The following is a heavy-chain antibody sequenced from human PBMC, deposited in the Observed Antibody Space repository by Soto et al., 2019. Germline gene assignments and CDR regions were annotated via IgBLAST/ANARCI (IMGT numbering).Heavy chain of an antibody. D-gene: IGHD2-15*01. CDR1: GFTFDDYA. CDR3: AKDFLDLGTFDI. CDR2: ISWNSGSI. J-gene: IGHJ3*02. V-gene: IGHV3-9*01. Sequence: PGGSLRLSCAASGFTFDDYAMHWVRQAPGKGLEWVSGISWNSGSIGYADSVKGRFTISRDNAKNSLYLQMNSLRAEDTALYYCAKDFLDLGTFDIWGQGTMVTVSS.